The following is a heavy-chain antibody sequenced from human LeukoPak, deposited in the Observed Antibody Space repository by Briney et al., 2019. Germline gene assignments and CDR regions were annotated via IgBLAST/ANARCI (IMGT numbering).Heavy chain of an antibody. D-gene: IGHD5-12*01. CDR3: ALSGYSGYYYFDY. Sequence: SETLSLTCTVSGGSISSYYWSWIRQPPGKGLEWIGYIYYSGSTNYNPSLKSRVTISVDTSKNQFSLKLSSVTAADTAVYYCALSGYSGYYYFDYWGQGTLVTVSS. CDR1: GGSISSYY. V-gene: IGHV4-59*12. CDR2: IYYSGST. J-gene: IGHJ4*02.